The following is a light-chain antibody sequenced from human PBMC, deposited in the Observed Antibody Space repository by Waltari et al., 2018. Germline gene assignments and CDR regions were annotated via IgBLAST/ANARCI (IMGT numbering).Light chain of an antibody. V-gene: IGLV2-23*02. CDR1: RSDVGNYNL. J-gene: IGLJ1*01. CDR2: EVT. Sequence: QSGLTQPTSVSGSPGPSVTLSFPGPRSDVGNYNLVPWYQQYPGKAPKLMVYEVTKRTSGVSDRFSGSKSGNTASLTIYGLQSEDEADYYCCSYAGLGIYVFGTGTKVTVL. CDR3: CSYAGLGIYV.